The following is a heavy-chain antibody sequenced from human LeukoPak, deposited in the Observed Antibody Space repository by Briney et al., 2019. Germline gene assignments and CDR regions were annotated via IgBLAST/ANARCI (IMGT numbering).Heavy chain of an antibody. CDR1: GFSFSGYW. V-gene: IGHV3-74*01. D-gene: IGHD6-19*01. CDR2: INSDGSST. J-gene: IGHJ6*02. CDR3: ARNPNWLSYGMDV. Sequence: GGSLRLSCAASGFSFSGYWMHWVRQDPGKGLVWVSRINSDGSSTTYADSVKGRFTISRDNAKNTLYLQMNSLRGEDSAVYYCARNPNWLSYGMDVWGQGTTVTVSS.